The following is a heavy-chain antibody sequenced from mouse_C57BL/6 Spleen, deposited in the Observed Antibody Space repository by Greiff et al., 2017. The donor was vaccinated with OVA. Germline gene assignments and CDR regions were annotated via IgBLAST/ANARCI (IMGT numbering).Heavy chain of an antibody. V-gene: IGHV1-64*01. CDR1: GYTFTSYW. J-gene: IGHJ4*01. Sequence: VQLQQPGAELVKPGASVKLSCKASGYTFTSYWMHWVKQRPGQGLEWIGMIHPNSGSTNYNEKFKSKATLTVDKSSSTAYMQLSSLTSEDSAVYYCARSRTGPSYYAMDYWGQGTSVTVSS. CDR2: IHPNSGST. D-gene: IGHD4-1*01. CDR3: ARSRTGPSYYAMDY.